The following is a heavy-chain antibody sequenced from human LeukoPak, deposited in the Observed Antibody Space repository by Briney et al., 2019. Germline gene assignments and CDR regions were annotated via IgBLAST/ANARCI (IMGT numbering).Heavy chain of an antibody. CDR1: GFTFSSYS. CDR2: ISSSSSTI. J-gene: IGHJ4*02. D-gene: IGHD3-10*01. CDR3: ARDPGFVYFDY. V-gene: IGHV3-48*04. Sequence: GGSLRLSCAASGFTFSSYSMNWVRQAPGKGLEWVSYISSSSSTIYYADSVKGRFTISRDNAKNSLYLQMNSLRAEDTAVYHCARDPGFVYFDYWGQGTLVTVSS.